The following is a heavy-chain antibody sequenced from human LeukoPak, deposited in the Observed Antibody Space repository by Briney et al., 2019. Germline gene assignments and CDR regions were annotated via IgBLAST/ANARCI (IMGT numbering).Heavy chain of an antibody. CDR3: ARRYYDTTGYAFDI. D-gene: IGHD3-22*01. Sequence: GGSLRLSCVASGLTFNTYTMNWVRQAPGKGLEWISCVGRDGSIHYADSVKGRITISRDNAKNSLFLQMNSLRAEDTAIYYCARRYYDTTGYAFDIWGQGTMVTVSS. CDR1: GLTFNTYT. V-gene: IGHV3-21*01. CDR2: VGRDGSI. J-gene: IGHJ3*02.